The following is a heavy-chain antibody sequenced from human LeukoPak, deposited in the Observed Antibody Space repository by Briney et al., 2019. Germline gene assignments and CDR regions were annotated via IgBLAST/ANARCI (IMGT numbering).Heavy chain of an antibody. J-gene: IGHJ5*02. D-gene: IGHD1-26*01. CDR2: INHSGST. V-gene: IGHV4-34*01. CDR1: GGSISSYY. CDR3: ARGTTRGWFDP. Sequence: ASETLSLTCTVSGGSISSYYWSWIRQPPGKGLEWIGEINHSGSTNYNPSLKSRVTISVDTSKNQFSLKLSSVTAADTAVYYCARGTTRGWFDPWGQGTLVTVSS.